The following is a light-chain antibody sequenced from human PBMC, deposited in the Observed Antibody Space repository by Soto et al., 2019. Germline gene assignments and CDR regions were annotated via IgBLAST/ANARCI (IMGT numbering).Light chain of an antibody. CDR2: GVS. V-gene: IGLV2-14*01. CDR3: SAYTVSRKIV. J-gene: IGLJ3*02. CDR1: SNDIGYYNY. Sequence: QSVLTQPASVSGSPGQSITISCTGTSNDIGYYNYVSWYQQHPDKAPKLIIYGVSNRPSGVSIRFSGSKSGNTASLTISGLQAEDEAEYYCSAYTVSRKIVFGGGTKLT.